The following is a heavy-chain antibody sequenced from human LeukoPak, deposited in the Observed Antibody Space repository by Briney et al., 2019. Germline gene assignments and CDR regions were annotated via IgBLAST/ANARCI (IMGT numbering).Heavy chain of an antibody. CDR2: ISYNGIT. CDR1: GDSIRTNNYF. CDR3: ARRPGHTWDMGNWLDP. J-gene: IGHJ5*02. D-gene: IGHD1-26*01. Sequence: PSATLSLTCSVSGDSIRTNNYFWGWIRQPPGMGLEWIGSISYNGITYYNPSLKSRASVSVDTSKNQFSLNLNSVTAADTAIYYCARRPGHTWDMGNWLDPWGQGTLVTVSP. V-gene: IGHV4-39*01.